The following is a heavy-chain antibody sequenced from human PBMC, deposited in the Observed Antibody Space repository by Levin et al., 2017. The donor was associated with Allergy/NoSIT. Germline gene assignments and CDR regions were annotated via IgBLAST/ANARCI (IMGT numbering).Heavy chain of an antibody. CDR2: INPNSGGT. D-gene: IGHD6-19*01. Sequence: GESLKISCKASGYTFTGYYMHWVRQAPGQGLEWMGWINPNSGGTNYAQKFQGRVTMTRDTSISTAYMELSRLRSDDTAVYYCARASAAVAGTASDYWGQGTLVTVSS. V-gene: IGHV1-2*02. J-gene: IGHJ4*02. CDR1: GYTFTGYY. CDR3: ARASAAVAGTASDY.